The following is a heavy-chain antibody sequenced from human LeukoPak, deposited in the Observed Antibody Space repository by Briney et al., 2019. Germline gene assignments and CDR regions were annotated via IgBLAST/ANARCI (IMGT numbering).Heavy chain of an antibody. D-gene: IGHD6-19*01. CDR2: LCSGGST. CDR3: ARIAMAGIGDGFDI. J-gene: IGHJ3*02. CDR1: GFTVSSNY. V-gene: IGHV3-53*01. Sequence: GGSLRLSCAASGFTVSSNYMSWVRQAPGKGLEWLSVLCSGGSTYYSDSVKGRFTISRDNSKNTLFLQMKSLRAEDTAVYYCARIAMAGIGDGFDIWGQGTMVTVSS.